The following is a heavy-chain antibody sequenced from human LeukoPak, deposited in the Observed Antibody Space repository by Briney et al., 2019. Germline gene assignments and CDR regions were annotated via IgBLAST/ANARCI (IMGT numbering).Heavy chain of an antibody. J-gene: IGHJ4*02. CDR2: IKQDGSEK. Sequence: GGSLRLSCAASGFTFSSYWMSWVRQAPGKGLEWVGNIKQDGSEKWYVGSVKGRFTMSRDNAKNSLYLQMNSLRAEDTAVYHCARVGFSSGYYTGLGDWGQGTLVTVSS. D-gene: IGHD3-3*01. V-gene: IGHV3-7*01. CDR1: GFTFSSYW. CDR3: ARVGFSSGYYTGLGD.